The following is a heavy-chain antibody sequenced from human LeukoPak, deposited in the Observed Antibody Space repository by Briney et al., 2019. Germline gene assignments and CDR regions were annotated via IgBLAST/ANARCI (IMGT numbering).Heavy chain of an antibody. CDR3: AKGLNYCVDV. J-gene: IGHJ6*03. D-gene: IGHD2-21*01. V-gene: IGHV3-30*02. CDR2: IRYDGSEK. Sequence: SGGSLRLSCAASGFTFINYGMHWVRQAPGKGLEWVAFIRYDGSEKYYADSVRGRFTISRDSSKNTLYLQMNSLRAEDTALYYCAKGLNYCVDVWGKGTTVTFSS. CDR1: GFTFINYG.